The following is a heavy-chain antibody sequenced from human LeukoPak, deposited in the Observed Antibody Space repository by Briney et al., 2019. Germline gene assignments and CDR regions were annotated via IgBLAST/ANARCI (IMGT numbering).Heavy chain of an antibody. CDR3: ARVDGDHHPIDY. V-gene: IGHV3-30-3*01. CDR1: GFTFSTYT. J-gene: IGHJ4*02. Sequence: GGSLRLSCAAPGFTFSTYTMHWVRQAPGKGLEWVAFISYDGNNKYYTDSVKGRFTISRDNSKNTLYLQMNSLRAEDTAVYYCARVDGDHHPIDYWGQGTLVTVSS. D-gene: IGHD4-17*01. CDR2: ISYDGNNK.